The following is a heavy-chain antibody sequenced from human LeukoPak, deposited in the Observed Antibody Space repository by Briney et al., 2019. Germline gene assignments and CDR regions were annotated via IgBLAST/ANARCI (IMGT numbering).Heavy chain of an antibody. CDR1: GGSISSYY. Sequence: SEPVSLTCTVSGGSISSYYWSWTRQPPGKGLEWIGYIYYSGSNNYYPSLRSRVTISVDTSKNQFSLKLSSVTAADTAVYYCARGPPGGQFDPWGQRTMVADSS. CDR3: ARGPPGGQFDP. CDR2: IYYSGSN. J-gene: IGHJ5*02. V-gene: IGHV4-59*01. D-gene: IGHD3-10*01.